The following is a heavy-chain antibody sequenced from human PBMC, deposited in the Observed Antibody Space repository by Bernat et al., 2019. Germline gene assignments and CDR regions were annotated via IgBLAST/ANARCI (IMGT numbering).Heavy chain of an antibody. Sequence: QVQLQESGPGLVKPSQTLSLTCTVSGGSISSGGYYWSWIRQHPGKGLEWIGYIYYSGSTYYNPSLKSRVTISVDTSKNQFSLKLSSVTAADTAVYYCARAYWRGRLFRKTDAFDIWGQGTMVTASS. CDR3: ARAYWRGRLFRKTDAFDI. D-gene: IGHD2-8*02. CDR2: IYYSGST. V-gene: IGHV4-31*03. J-gene: IGHJ3*02. CDR1: GGSISSGGYY.